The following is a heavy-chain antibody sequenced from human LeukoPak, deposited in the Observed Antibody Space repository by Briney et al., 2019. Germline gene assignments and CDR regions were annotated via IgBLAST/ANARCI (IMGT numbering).Heavy chain of an antibody. CDR2: ISTDGSST. V-gene: IGHV3-74*01. CDR1: GFTFSRYW. J-gene: IGHJ3*02. Sequence: GGSLRLSCAASGFTFSRYWMHWLRQAPGKGLVWVSRISTDGSSTSYADSVKGRFTISRDNGKNTLHLQMNSLRAEDTAVYYCAKDAKPYYYDSSGYYYAGAFDIWGQGTMVTVSS. D-gene: IGHD3-22*01. CDR3: AKDAKPYYYDSSGYYYAGAFDI.